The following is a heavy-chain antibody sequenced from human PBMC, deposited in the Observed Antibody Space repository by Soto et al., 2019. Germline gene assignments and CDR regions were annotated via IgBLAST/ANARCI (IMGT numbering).Heavy chain of an antibody. V-gene: IGHV1-69*13. Sequence: VASVKVSCKASGGTFSSYAISWVRQAPGQGLEWMGGIIPIFGTANYAQKFQGRVTITADESTSTAYMELSSLRSEDTAVYYCARGRRANPNEPHNWNQREHYYYYGMDVWGQGTTVTVSS. CDR2: IIPIFGTA. J-gene: IGHJ6*02. CDR3: ARGRRANPNEPHNWNQREHYYYYGMDV. CDR1: GGTFSSYA. D-gene: IGHD1-20*01.